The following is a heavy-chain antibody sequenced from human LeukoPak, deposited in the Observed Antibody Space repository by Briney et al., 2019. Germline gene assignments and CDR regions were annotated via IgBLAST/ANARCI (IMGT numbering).Heavy chain of an antibody. Sequence: PGGSLRLSCAASGFTFSTSWMHWVRQAPGKGLVWVSRINSDGTTIDYADSVKGRFTISRDNAKNTLYLQMNSLRAEDTAVYYCAKAGSSGYRYYFDYWGQGALVTVSS. V-gene: IGHV3-74*01. CDR2: INSDGTTI. CDR3: AKAGSSGYRYYFDY. J-gene: IGHJ4*02. D-gene: IGHD3-22*01. CDR1: GFTFSTSW.